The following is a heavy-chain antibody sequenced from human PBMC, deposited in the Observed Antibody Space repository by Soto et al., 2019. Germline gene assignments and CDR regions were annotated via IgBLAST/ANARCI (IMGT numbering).Heavy chain of an antibody. CDR2: IYFSGYT. D-gene: IGHD3-3*01. J-gene: IGHJ6*02. V-gene: IGHV4-30-4*01. CDR1: GASITNGDTF. Sequence: SETLSLTCAVSGASITNGDTFWSWIRQSPGKGLEWVGFIYFSGYTYYNPSLKGRVTISVDTSKNQFSLKLTSVTPADTAVYYCARNSTIFGVVKGHYYYTLDVWGRGTSVTVS. CDR3: ARNSTIFGVVKGHYYYTLDV.